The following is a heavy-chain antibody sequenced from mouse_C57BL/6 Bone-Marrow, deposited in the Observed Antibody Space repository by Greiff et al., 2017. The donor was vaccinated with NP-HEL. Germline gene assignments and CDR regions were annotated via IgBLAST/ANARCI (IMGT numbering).Heavy chain of an antibody. CDR2: ISYSGST. CDR1: GYSITSGYD. J-gene: IGHJ4*01. V-gene: IGHV3-1*01. CDR3: ASPGLDY. Sequence: EVQLQESGPGMVKPSQSLSLTCTVTGYSITSGYDWHWSRHFPGNKLEWMGYISYSGSTNYNPSLKSRISITHDTSKNHFFLKLNSVTTEDTATYYCASPGLDYWGQGTSVTVSS.